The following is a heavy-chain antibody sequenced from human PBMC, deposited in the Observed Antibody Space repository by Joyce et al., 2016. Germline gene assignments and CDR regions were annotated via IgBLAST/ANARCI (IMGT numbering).Heavy chain of an antibody. J-gene: IGHJ3*02. V-gene: IGHV5-10-1*01. CDR1: GYSFTSYW. CDR2: IDPSDSYT. Sequence: EVQLVQSGAEVKTPGESLKISCKGSGYSFTSYWISWVRQMPWKGLECMGRIDPSDSYTNYSPSFQGHVTISADKSISTAYLQWSSLKASDTAMYYCARHIPIVVVPAAGDAFDIWGQGTMVTVSS. D-gene: IGHD2-2*01. CDR3: ARHIPIVVVPAAGDAFDI.